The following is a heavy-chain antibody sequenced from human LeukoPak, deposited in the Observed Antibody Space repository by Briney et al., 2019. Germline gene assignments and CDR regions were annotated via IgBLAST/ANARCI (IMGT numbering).Heavy chain of an antibody. D-gene: IGHD3-10*01. V-gene: IGHV4-59*01. CDR3: ARAVAPQLLCDY. CDR2: IYYSGST. CDR1: GGSISSYY. J-gene: IGHJ4*02. Sequence: SETLSLTCTVSGGSISSYYWSWIRQPPGKGLAWIGYIYYSGSTNYNPSLKSRVTISVDTSKNQFSLKLSSVTAADTAVYYCARAVAPQLLCDYWGEGTLVSVSS.